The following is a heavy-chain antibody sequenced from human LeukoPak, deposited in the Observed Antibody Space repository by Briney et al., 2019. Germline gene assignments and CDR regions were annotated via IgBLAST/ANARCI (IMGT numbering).Heavy chain of an antibody. CDR1: GGSISSGGYY. CDR2: IYYSGST. V-gene: IGHV4-31*03. CDR3: ARFSYDSSGYYFHFDY. J-gene: IGHJ4*02. D-gene: IGHD3-22*01. Sequence: SETLSLTCTVSGGSISSGGYYWSWIRQHPGKGLEWIGYIYYSGSTYYNPSLKSRVTISVDTSKYQFSLKLSSVTAADTAVYYCARFSYDSSGYYFHFDYWGQGTLVTVSS.